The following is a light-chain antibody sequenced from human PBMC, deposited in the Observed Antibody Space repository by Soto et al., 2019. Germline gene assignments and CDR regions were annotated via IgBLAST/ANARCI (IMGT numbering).Light chain of an antibody. V-gene: IGKV1-5*03. Sequence: DIQMTQSPSTLSASVGDRVTITCRASQSISVWLAWYQQKAGKAPNLLIYKASSLESGVPSRFSGSGSETEFTLTISGLQPGDSATYYCQQYNSYYPTYGQGTKVDIK. CDR1: QSISVW. J-gene: IGKJ1*01. CDR3: QQYNSYYPT. CDR2: KAS.